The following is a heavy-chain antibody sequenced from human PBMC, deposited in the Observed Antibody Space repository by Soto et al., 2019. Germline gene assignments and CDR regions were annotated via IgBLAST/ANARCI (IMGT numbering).Heavy chain of an antibody. D-gene: IGHD3-3*01. CDR2: IRNAARSYST. V-gene: IGHV3-72*01. J-gene: IGHJ5*02. CDR3: ADLTWSGYYIP. Sequence: EVQLVESGGGLVQPGGSLRLSCVASGFTLSNHYMDWFRQSPGKDLEWIGLIRNAARSYSTEHAAYVKGRFTISRDDSKNTLYLQMNSLRTEDTAVYYCADLTWSGYYIPWGQGTLVTVSS. CDR1: GFTLSNHY.